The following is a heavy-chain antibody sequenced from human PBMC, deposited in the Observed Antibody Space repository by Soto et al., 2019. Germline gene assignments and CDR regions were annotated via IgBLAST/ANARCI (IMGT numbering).Heavy chain of an antibody. CDR3: ASGSHVLPY. CDR1: GGSISSGGYS. Sequence: QLQLQESGSGLVKPSQTLSLTCADSGGSISSGGYSWSWIRQPPGKGLEWIGYISHSGSTYYNPSLKSRLTISVDRSQYQFSLKLSSMTAADTAVYYCASGSHVLPYWGQGTLVSVSS. D-gene: IGHD6-6*01. J-gene: IGHJ4*02. CDR2: ISHSGST. V-gene: IGHV4-30-2*01.